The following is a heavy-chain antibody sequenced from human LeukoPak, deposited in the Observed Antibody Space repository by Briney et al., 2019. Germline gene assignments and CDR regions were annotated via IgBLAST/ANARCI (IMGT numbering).Heavy chain of an antibody. CDR1: GFTFSSYS. V-gene: IGHV3-48*04. Sequence: GGSLRLSCAASGFTFSSYSMNWVRQAPGKGLEWVSYISSSSSTIYYADSVKGRFTISRDNAKNSLYLQMNSLRAEDTAVYYCARGAGVYDILTGYYCDYWGQGTLVTVSS. CDR3: ARGAGVYDILTGYYCDY. J-gene: IGHJ4*02. CDR2: ISSSSSTI. D-gene: IGHD3-9*01.